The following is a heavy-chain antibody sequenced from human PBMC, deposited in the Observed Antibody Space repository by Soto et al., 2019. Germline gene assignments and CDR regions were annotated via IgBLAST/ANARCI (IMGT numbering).Heavy chain of an antibody. CDR2: IYYAGTT. CDR1: GGSISGYY. J-gene: IGHJ4*02. D-gene: IGHD3-22*01. CDR3: ARLGGYYQALDS. V-gene: IGHV4-59*08. Sequence: SETLSLTCTVSGGSISGYYWSWIRQPPGRGLEFIGYIYYAGTTTYNPSLKSRVTISVDMSKNQFSLKLSSVTAADTAVYYCARLGGYYQALDSWGQGTLVTVSS.